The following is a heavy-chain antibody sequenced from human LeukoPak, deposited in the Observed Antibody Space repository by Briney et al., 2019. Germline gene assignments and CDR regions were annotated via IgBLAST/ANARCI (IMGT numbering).Heavy chain of an antibody. D-gene: IGHD1-26*01. V-gene: IGHV3-33*01. Sequence: GGSLRLSCAASGFDFNTFIMHWVRQGPGKGLEWLTFLRAGGPYGTEKFYADSVKGRFTISRDNSKNTLYLQMNSLRAEDTAVYYCARSSPQGGSYYTFDYWGQGTLVTVSS. CDR1: GFDFNTFI. CDR2: LRAGGPYGTEK. CDR3: ARSSPQGGSYYTFDY. J-gene: IGHJ4*02.